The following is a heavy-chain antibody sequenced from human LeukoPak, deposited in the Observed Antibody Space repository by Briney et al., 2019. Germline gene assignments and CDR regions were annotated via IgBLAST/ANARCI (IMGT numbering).Heavy chain of an antibody. CDR2: IYPGDSDT. J-gene: IGHJ5*02. V-gene: IGHV5-51*01. Sequence: GESLKISCKGSGYSFTSNWIGWVRQMPGKGLEWMGIIYPGDSDTRYSPSFQGQVTISADKSISTAYLQWSSLKASDTAMYYCARLGEYCSGGSCYWFDPWGQGTLVTVSS. CDR3: ARLGEYCSGGSCYWFDP. D-gene: IGHD2-15*01. CDR1: GYSFTSNW.